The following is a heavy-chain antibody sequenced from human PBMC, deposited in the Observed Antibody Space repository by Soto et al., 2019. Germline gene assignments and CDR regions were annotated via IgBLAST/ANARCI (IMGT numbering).Heavy chain of an antibody. V-gene: IGHV3-72*01. J-gene: IGHJ6*02. D-gene: IGHD2-2*01. CDR1: GFTFSDHY. CDR2: TKNKANSYTT. CDR3: AWGVYCGRTSCFNYYGMDV. Sequence: LRLSCAASGFTFSDHYMDWVRQAPGKGLEWVGRTKNKANSYTTEYAASVKGRFTISRDDSKNSLYLQMNSLTTEDTAVYYCAWGVYCGRTSCFNYYGMDVWGQGTTVTVSS.